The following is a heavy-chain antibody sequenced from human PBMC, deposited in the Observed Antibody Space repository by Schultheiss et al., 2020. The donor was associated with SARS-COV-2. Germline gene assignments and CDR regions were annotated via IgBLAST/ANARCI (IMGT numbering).Heavy chain of an antibody. CDR1: GFTCSSCD. V-gene: IGHV3-13*01. Sequence: GGSLRLSCAASGFTCSSCDMHWVRQGTGRGLEWVSRIGTGGDRCYPGSVKGRCTVSREKAKNSLYLQMNSLRAEDTAVYYCARDSGVTSYYDNDAFDIWGQGTMVTVSS. D-gene: IGHD3-22*01. J-gene: IGHJ3*02. CDR2: IGTGGDR. CDR3: ARDSGVTSYYDNDAFDI.